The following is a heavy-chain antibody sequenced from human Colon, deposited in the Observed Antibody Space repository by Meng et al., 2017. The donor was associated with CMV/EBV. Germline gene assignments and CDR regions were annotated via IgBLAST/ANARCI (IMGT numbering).Heavy chain of an antibody. Sequence: CKTSGYTISNSYIYWGRQEPAQEREWRGIVNPTGNRTTLAQKFQGRVTVNTDTSTNIVYMELSSMRSDDTAVYYCAGKATTHNCFDFWGQGTLVTVSS. CDR3: AGKATTHNCFDF. J-gene: IGHJ4*02. D-gene: IGHD1-1*01. CDR2: VNPTGNRT. V-gene: IGHV1-46*01. CDR1: GYTISNSY.